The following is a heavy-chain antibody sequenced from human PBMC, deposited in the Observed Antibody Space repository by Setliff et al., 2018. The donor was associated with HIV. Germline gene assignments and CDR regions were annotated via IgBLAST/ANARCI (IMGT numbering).Heavy chain of an antibody. CDR1: GGSFSGYY. CDR3: ARAPPGIQNDAFDV. Sequence: SETLSLTCAVYGGSFSGYYWSWIRQPPGKGLEWIGEINHSGSTNYNPSLKSRVTISVDTSRDQFSLQLTSVTAADTAVYYCARAPPGIQNDAFDVWGQGTMVTVSS. V-gene: IGHV4-34*01. CDR2: INHSGST. J-gene: IGHJ3*01.